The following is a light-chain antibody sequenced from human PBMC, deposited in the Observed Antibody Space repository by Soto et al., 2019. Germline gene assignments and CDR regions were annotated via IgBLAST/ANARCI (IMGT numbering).Light chain of an antibody. CDR3: QSYDSSLRDSV. Sequence: QSVLTQPPSVSGAPGQRVTISCTGSSSNIGAGYDVHWYQQLPGTAPKLLIYDNNNRPSGVPDRFSGSKSGTSVSLAITGLQAEDEADYYCQSYDSSLRDSVFGGGTKVTVL. V-gene: IGLV1-40*01. CDR2: DNN. J-gene: IGLJ2*01. CDR1: SSNIGAGYD.